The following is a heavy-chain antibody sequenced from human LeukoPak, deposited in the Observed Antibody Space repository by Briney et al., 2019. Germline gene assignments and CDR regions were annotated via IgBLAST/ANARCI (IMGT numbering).Heavy chain of an antibody. CDR2: VNLQGGT. J-gene: IGHJ4*02. V-gene: IGHV4-4*02. Sequence: SETLSLTCAVSGXSITQTNYWTWVRPPPGKGLEWIGEVNLQGGTNYNPSLLRRVAISVDTSANHVSLQMTSVTAADTAVYYCAREGGSYRPLDYSGQGTPVTVSS. CDR1: GXSITQTNY. CDR3: AREGGSYRPLDY. D-gene: IGHD3-16*02.